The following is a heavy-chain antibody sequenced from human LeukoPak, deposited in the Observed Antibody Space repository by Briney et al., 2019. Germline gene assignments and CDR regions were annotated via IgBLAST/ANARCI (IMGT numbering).Heavy chain of an antibody. V-gene: IGHV3-23*01. CDR2: ISSIDSST. CDR1: GFTFSSYD. D-gene: IGHD6-13*01. J-gene: IGHJ4*02. CDR3: AKDRSSSWYLLDY. Sequence: GGSLRLSCAASGFTFSSYDMSWVRQAPEKGLEWVSAISSIDSSTYYADSVKGRFSVSRDNFKNTLYLQMNSLRAEDTAVYYCAKDRSSSWYLLDYWGQGTLVTVSS.